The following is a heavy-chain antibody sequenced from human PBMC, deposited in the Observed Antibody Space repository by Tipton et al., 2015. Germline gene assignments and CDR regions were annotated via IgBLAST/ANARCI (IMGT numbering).Heavy chain of an antibody. CDR1: AYSISSDYY. J-gene: IGHJ4*02. Sequence: LRLSCTVSAYSISSDYYWGWIRQPPGKGLEWIGSISHSGNTYYNPSLKSRVAISVDTSKNQFFLKVNSVTAADTAVYYCARGHKNGDSPWDYWGQGTLVTVSS. D-gene: IGHD4-17*01. CDR3: ARGHKNGDSPWDY. V-gene: IGHV4-38-2*02. CDR2: ISHSGNT.